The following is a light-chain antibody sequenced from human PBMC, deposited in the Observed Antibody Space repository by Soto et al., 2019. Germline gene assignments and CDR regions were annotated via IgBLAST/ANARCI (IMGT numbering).Light chain of an antibody. Sequence: QSALTQAPSASGSPGQSVTISCTGTSSDVGGYNYVSWYQQHPGKAPTLMIYEVSKRPSGVPDRFSGSKSGNTASLTVSGLQAEDEADYYCSSYAGSNNPVVFGGGTQLTVL. V-gene: IGLV2-8*01. CDR1: SSDVGGYNY. J-gene: IGLJ2*01. CDR3: SSYAGSNNPVV. CDR2: EVS.